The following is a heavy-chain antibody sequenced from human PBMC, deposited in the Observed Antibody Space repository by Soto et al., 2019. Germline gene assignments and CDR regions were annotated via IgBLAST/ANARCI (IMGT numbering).Heavy chain of an antibody. J-gene: IGHJ4*02. CDR3: ASHGPPNMVRGVMPFDY. V-gene: IGHV1-18*01. Sequence: ASVKVSCKASGYTFTSYGISWVRQAPGQGLEWMGWISPIFGKTNYAQKFKGRVTITTETSASTAYMELSSLRSEDTAVYYCASHGPPNMVRGVMPFDYWGQGTLVTVSS. D-gene: IGHD3-10*01. CDR1: GYTFTSYG. CDR2: ISPIFGKT.